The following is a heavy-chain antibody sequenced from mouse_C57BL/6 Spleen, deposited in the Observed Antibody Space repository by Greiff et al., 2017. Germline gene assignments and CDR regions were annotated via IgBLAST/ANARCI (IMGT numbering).Heavy chain of an antibody. Sequence: QVQLQQPGAELVRPGTSVKLSCKASGYTFTSYWMHWVKQRPGQGLEWIGVIDPSDSYTNYNQKFKGKATLTVDTSSSTAYMQLSSLTSEDSAVYYCARWDGYSAWFAYWGQGTLVTVSA. D-gene: IGHD2-3*01. CDR2: IDPSDSYT. V-gene: IGHV1-59*01. J-gene: IGHJ3*01. CDR1: GYTFTSYW. CDR3: ARWDGYSAWFAY.